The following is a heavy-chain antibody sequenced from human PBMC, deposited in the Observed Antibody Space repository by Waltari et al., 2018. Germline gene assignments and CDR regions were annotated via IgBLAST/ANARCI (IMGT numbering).Heavy chain of an antibody. V-gene: IGHV3-74*01. CDR3: TRATAVSFDY. D-gene: IGHD6-19*01. CDR2: INPDGSSI. CDR1: GFSLSNYW. J-gene: IGHJ4*02. Sequence: VKLVESGGGLVQTGGSLRLSCAASGFSLSNYWINSVRQAPGKGLEWVSLINPDGSSISHADSVRGRFTITRDNAKNTLYLQMNSRRGDDTAVYYCTRATAVSFDYWGLGTLVTVSS.